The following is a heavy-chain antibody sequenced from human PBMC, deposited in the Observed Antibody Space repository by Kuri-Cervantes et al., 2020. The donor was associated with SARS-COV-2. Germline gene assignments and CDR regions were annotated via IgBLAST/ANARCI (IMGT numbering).Heavy chain of an antibody. Sequence: ASVKVSCKASGYTFTSYGISWVRQAPGQGLEWMGWISAYNGNTNYAQKFQGRVTMTEDTSTDTAYMDLSSLRSEDTAVYYCATGSSIAARLQFDYRGQGTLVTVSS. CDR3: ATGSSIAARLQFDY. CDR2: ISAYNGNT. V-gene: IGHV1-18*01. J-gene: IGHJ4*02. CDR1: GYTFTSYG. D-gene: IGHD6-6*01.